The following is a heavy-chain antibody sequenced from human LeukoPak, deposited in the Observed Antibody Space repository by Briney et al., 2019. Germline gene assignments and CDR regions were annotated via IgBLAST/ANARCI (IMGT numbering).Heavy chain of an antibody. CDR1: GFTFSNYA. Sequence: GGSLRLSCAASGFTFSNYAMCWVRQAPGKGLEWVSAISGSGGSTYYADSVKGRFTISSDNPKSTLYLQMNSLRAEDTAVYYCAKGRVTAAGPSDWGQGTLVTVSS. V-gene: IGHV3-23*01. D-gene: IGHD6-13*01. CDR2: ISGSGGST. CDR3: AKGRVTAAGPSD. J-gene: IGHJ4*02.